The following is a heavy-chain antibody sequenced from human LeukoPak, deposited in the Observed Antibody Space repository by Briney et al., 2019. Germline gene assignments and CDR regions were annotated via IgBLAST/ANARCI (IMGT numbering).Heavy chain of an antibody. CDR2: ISYDGSNK. Sequence: GRSLRLSCAASGVTFSSYAMHWLRQAPGTGLEGVAVISYDGSNKYYADSVKGRFTISRDFSKNTLYLQMNSLRAEDTAVYYCARSGRYCSSTSCYTKLYDVFDIWGQGTMVTVSS. J-gene: IGHJ3*02. CDR3: ARSGRYCSSTSCYTKLYDVFDI. CDR1: GVTFSSYA. V-gene: IGHV3-30*04. D-gene: IGHD2-2*02.